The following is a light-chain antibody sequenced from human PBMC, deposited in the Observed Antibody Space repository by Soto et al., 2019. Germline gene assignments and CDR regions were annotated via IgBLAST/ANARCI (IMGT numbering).Light chain of an antibody. CDR2: DVS. Sequence: QSVLTQPASVSGSPGQSITISCTGTSSDVGGYNYVSWYQQHPGKAPKLMIYDVSKRPSGVSNRFSGSKSGNTASLTISGLQAEDEADYYCSSYTSSSFYVFGTGTKVTVL. V-gene: IGLV2-14*01. J-gene: IGLJ1*01. CDR1: SSDVGGYNY. CDR3: SSYTSSSFYV.